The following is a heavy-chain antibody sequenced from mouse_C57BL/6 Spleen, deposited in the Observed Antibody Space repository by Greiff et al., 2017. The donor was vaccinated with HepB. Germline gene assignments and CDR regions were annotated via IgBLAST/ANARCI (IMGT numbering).Heavy chain of an antibody. CDR1: GYTFTDYN. J-gene: IGHJ3*01. Sequence: VQLKESGPELVKPGASVKIPCKASGYTFTDYNMDWVKQSHGKSLEWIGDINPNNGGTIYNQKFKGKATLTVDKSSSTAYMELRSLTSEDTAVYYCARPIYDGYYGFAYWGQRTLVTVSA. CDR3: ARPIYDGYYGFAY. CDR2: INPNNGGT. D-gene: IGHD2-3*01. V-gene: IGHV1-18*01.